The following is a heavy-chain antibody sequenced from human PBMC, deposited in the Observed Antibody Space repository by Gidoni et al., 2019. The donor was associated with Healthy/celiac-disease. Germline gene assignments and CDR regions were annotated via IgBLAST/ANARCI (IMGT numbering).Heavy chain of an antibody. CDR2: ISSSSSYI. Sequence: EVQLVESGGGLVKPGGSLRLSCAASGFTFSSYSMNWVRQAPGKGLEWVSSISSSSSYIYYADSVKGRFTISRDNAKNSLYLQMNSLRAEDTAVYYCARFHKAAAGTAPHWGQGTLVTVSS. J-gene: IGHJ4*02. CDR3: ARFHKAAAGTAPH. CDR1: GFTFSSYS. D-gene: IGHD6-13*01. V-gene: IGHV3-21*01.